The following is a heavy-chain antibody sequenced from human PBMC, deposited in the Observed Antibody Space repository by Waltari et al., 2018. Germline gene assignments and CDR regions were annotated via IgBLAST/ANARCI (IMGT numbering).Heavy chain of an antibody. CDR3: AQIDRMSASMNWFDP. J-gene: IGHJ5*02. CDR2: IYGNDDK. V-gene: IGHV2-5*01. CDR1: GFSLSTSGVG. Sequence: QITLKESGPTLVKPTQTLTLTCTFSGFSLSTSGVGVGWIRQPPGKDLEWLALIYGNDDKRYSPSLKSRLSITNDTSNIQVGLTMTNMDPVDTATYYSAQIDRMSASMNWFDPWGQGTLVTVSS. D-gene: IGHD2-2*01.